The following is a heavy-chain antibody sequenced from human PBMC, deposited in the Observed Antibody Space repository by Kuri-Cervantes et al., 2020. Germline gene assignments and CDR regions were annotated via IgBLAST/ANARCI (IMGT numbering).Heavy chain of an antibody. Sequence: GGSLRLSCAASGFTFDDYAMHWVRQAPGKGLEWVSSISSSSSYIYYADSVKGRFTISRDNAKNSLYLQMNSLRAEDTAVYYCARVGGYYDILTGYYWDYYYMDVWGKGTTVTVSS. CDR3: ARVGGYYDILTGYYWDYYYMDV. CDR2: ISSSSSYI. V-gene: IGHV3-21*01. CDR1: GFTFDDYA. J-gene: IGHJ6*03. D-gene: IGHD3-9*01.